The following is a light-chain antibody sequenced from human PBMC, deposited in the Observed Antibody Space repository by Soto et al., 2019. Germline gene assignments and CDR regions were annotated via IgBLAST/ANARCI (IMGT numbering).Light chain of an antibody. CDR3: SSYAGTNNLGV. J-gene: IGLJ3*02. V-gene: IGLV2-8*01. Sequence: QSALTQPPSASGSPGQSVTISCTGTSSDIGGYNFVSWYQQHPGKAPKLLIYEVNKRPSGVPDRFSGSKSGNTASLTVSGLQADDEGDYYCSSYAGTNNLGVFGGWTKLTVL. CDR2: EVN. CDR1: SSDIGGYNF.